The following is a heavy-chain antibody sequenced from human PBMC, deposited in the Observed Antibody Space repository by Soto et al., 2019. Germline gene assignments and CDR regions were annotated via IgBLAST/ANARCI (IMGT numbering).Heavy chain of an antibody. CDR3: ASLYCSTTICYAHFDY. Sequence: SETLSLTCTVSGGSISGYYWSWIRQPPGKGLEWIGYIYYSGSTNYNPSLKSGVTISVDTSKNQFSLKLSSVTAADTAVYYCASLYCSTTICYAHFDYWGQGTLVTVSS. V-gene: IGHV4-59*08. CDR2: IYYSGST. CDR1: GGSISGYY. D-gene: IGHD2-2*01. J-gene: IGHJ4*02.